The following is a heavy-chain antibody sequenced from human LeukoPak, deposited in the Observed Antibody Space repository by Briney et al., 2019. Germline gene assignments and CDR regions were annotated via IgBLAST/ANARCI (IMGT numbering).Heavy chain of an antibody. D-gene: IGHD3-22*01. J-gene: IGHJ4*02. CDR1: GYTFTSYG. V-gene: IGHV1-18*01. CDR2: ISAYNGNT. Sequence: ASVKVSCKASGYTFTSYGISWVRQAPGQGLEWMGWISAYNGNTNNAQKLQGRVTMTTDTSTSTAYMELRSLRSDDTAVYYCARVSYYYYDSSGYYDYWGQGTLVTVSS. CDR3: ARVSYYYYDSSGYYDY.